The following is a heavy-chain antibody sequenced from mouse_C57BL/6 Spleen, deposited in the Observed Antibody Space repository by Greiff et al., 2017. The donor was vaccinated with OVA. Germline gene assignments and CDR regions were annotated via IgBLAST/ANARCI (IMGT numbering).Heavy chain of an antibody. V-gene: IGHV14-2*01. D-gene: IGHD1-1*01. CDR3: ARTTVAYLDY. CDR2: IDPEDGEP. J-gene: IGHJ2*01. CDR1: GFNIKDYY. Sequence: VQLQQSGAELVKPGASVKLSCTASGFNIKDYYMHWVKQRTEQGLEWIGRIDPEDGEPKYAPKFQGKATITADTSSNTAYMQLSSLTSEDTAVYYCARTTVAYLDYWGQGTTLTVSS.